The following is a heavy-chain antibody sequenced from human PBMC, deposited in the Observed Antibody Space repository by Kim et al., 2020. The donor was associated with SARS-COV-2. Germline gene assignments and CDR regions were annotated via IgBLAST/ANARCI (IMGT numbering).Heavy chain of an antibody. Sequence: ASVKVSCKASGYTFTSYAMHWVRQAPGQRLEWMGWINAGNGNTKYSQKFQGRVTITRDTSASTAYTELSSLRSEDTAVYYCARGSAPAARDYYYYGMDVWGQGTTVTVSS. D-gene: IGHD2-2*01. CDR3: ARGSAPAARDYYYYGMDV. V-gene: IGHV1-3*01. J-gene: IGHJ6*02. CDR1: GYTFTSYA. CDR2: INAGNGNT.